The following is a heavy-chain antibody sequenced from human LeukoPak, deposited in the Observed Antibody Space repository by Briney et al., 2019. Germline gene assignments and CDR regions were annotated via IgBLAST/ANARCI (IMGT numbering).Heavy chain of an antibody. J-gene: IGHJ6*03. CDR3: ARDRGYLYYYYYMDV. D-gene: IGHD3-22*01. Sequence: PSETLSLTCVVSGGSISSSNWWSWVRQPPGKGLEWIVEIYHSGSTNYNPSLKSRVTISVDKSKNQFSLKPSSVTAADTAVYYCARDRGYLYYYYYMDVWGKGTTVTVSS. CDR2: IYHSGST. V-gene: IGHV4-4*02. CDR1: GGSISSSNW.